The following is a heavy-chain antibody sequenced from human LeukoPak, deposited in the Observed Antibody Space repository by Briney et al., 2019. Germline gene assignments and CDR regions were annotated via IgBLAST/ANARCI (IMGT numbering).Heavy chain of an antibody. Sequence: SETLSLTCTVSGDSFSSSSHYWGWLRQPPGRGLEWIGSIRNSGNTYYSPPLKSRVTISVDTSKNQFSLKLSSVTAADTAVYYCARHVYGEYGPGDYWGQGILVTVSS. J-gene: IGHJ4*02. CDR3: ARHVYGEYGPGDY. CDR1: GDSFSSSSHY. V-gene: IGHV4-39*01. CDR2: IRNSGNT. D-gene: IGHD4-17*01.